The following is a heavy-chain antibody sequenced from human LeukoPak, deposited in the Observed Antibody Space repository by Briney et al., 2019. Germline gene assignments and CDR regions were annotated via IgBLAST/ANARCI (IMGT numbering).Heavy chain of an antibody. V-gene: IGHV4-39*01. CDR1: GGSISSSSYY. D-gene: IGHD1-26*01. Sequence: SETLSLTCTVSGGSISSSSYYWGWIRQPPGKGLEWFGSIYYSGSTYYNPSLKSRVTISVDTSKNQFSLKLSSVTAADTAVYYCARHRLVGANNKNFDYWGQGTLVTVSS. CDR3: ARHRLVGANNKNFDY. J-gene: IGHJ4*02. CDR2: IYYSGST.